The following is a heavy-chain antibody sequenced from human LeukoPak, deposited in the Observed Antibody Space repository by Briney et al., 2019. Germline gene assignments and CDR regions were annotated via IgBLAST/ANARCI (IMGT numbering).Heavy chain of an antibody. Sequence: GGSLRLSCAASGFTFSSYWMHWVRQAPGKGLVWVSRINSDATTTTYADSVKGRFTISRDNAKNTLYLQMTSLRAEDTAVYYCAKVPVSGFYSYFENWGQGALVTVSS. J-gene: IGHJ4*02. CDR2: INSDATTT. V-gene: IGHV3-74*01. CDR3: AKVPVSGFYSYFEN. CDR1: GFTFSSYW. D-gene: IGHD3-22*01.